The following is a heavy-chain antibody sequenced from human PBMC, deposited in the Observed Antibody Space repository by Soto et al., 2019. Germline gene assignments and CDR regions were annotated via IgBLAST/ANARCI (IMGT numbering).Heavy chain of an antibody. Sequence: QVQLVESGGGVVQPGRSLRLSCAASGFTFSSYGMHWVRQAPGKGLEGVAVIWYDGSNKYYADSVKGRFTISRDNSKNSLSLQMNSLSAEDTAAYYCARESVLWFGEVDYYYYGMDVWGQGTTVTVSS. CDR1: GFTFSSYG. CDR2: IWYDGSNK. CDR3: ARESVLWFGEVDYYYYGMDV. D-gene: IGHD3-10*01. J-gene: IGHJ6*02. V-gene: IGHV3-33*01.